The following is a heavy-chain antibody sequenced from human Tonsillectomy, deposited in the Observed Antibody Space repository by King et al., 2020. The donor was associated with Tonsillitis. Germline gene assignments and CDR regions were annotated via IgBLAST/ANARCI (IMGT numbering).Heavy chain of an antibody. J-gene: IGHJ4*02. CDR1: GFTFISYA. CDR2: ICGSGVSA. Sequence: VQLVESGGGLVQPGGSLRLSCAASGFTFISYAMSLVRQAPGKGLEWVSAICGSGVSAYFAESVKGRFTISRDNSKNTLYLQMNSLRAEDTAVYYCAKVPRITMVRGVIDYWGQGTLVTVSS. CDR3: AKVPRITMVRGVIDY. V-gene: IGHV3-23*04. D-gene: IGHD3-10*01.